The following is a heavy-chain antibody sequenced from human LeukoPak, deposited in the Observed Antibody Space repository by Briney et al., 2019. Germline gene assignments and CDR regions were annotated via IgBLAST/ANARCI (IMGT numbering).Heavy chain of an antibody. J-gene: IGHJ4*02. CDR1: GFTFSDYW. CDR3: ARRGGSSSRRSPIGY. Sequence: PGGSLRLSCTASGFTFSDYWMTWVRQAPGKGPEWVANIKQDGSQRYYVDSVRGRFTISRDNAKNSLFLQMNGLRAEDTAVYYCARRGGSSSRRSPIGYWGQGTLVTVSS. CDR2: IKQDGSQR. V-gene: IGHV3-7*01. D-gene: IGHD6-6*01.